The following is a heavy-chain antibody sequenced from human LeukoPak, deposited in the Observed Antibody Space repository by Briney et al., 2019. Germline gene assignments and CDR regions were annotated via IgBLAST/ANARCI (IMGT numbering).Heavy chain of an antibody. Sequence: TFXGYTMNWVRQAPGKGLEWVSSISSSISSIYYADSVKGRFTISRDNAKNSLYLQMNSLRAEDTAVYYCARSGYNWNDVIFFDYWGQGILVTVSX. CDR2: ISSSISSI. CDR3: ARSGYNWNDVIFFDY. D-gene: IGHD1-1*01. CDR1: TFXGYT. V-gene: IGHV3-21*01. J-gene: IGHJ4*02.